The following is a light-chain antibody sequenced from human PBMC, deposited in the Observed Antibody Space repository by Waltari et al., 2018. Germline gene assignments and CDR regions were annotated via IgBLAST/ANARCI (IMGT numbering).Light chain of an antibody. Sequence: QSVLTQPPSASGTPGQRVTISCSGSSSNIGSNTVTWYPQLPGTSPKLLIYGGNQRPSGVPDRFSGSKSSTSASLAIGGLQSDDEADYYCAAWDDSLIGVAFGGGTRLTVL. CDR3: AAWDDSLIGVA. CDR1: SSNIGSNT. J-gene: IGLJ2*01. CDR2: GGN. V-gene: IGLV1-44*01.